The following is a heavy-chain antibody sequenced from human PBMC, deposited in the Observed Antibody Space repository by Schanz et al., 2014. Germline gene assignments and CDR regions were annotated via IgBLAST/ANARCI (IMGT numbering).Heavy chain of an antibody. Sequence: QLQLQESGPRLVKPSETLALTCTVSGDSITSGIFYWGWVRQPPGKGLEWIGNLYHTGSTYYNRXXXXXXXXSVHTSNLHSSLSLPSVPPSLSSLFFFPSLAEFCSPPLCVSFSFPPWGQGTLVTVSS. D-gene: IGHD3-10*02. J-gene: IGHJ5*02. CDR3: PSLAEFCSPPLCVSFSFPP. CDR1: GDSITSGIFY. V-gene: IGHV4-39*01. CDR2: LYHTGST.